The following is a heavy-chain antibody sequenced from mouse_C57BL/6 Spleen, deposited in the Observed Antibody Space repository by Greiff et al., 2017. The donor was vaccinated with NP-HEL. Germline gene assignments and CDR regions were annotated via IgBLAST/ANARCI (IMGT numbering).Heavy chain of an antibody. CDR1: GYTFTSYW. J-gene: IGHJ2*01. D-gene: IGHD1-2*01. V-gene: IGHV1-61*01. CDR3: ERGYYFFDY. CDR2: IYPSDSET. Sequence: QVQLQQPGAELVRPGSSVKLSCKASGYTFTSYWMDWVKQRPGQGLEWIGNIYPSDSETHYNQKFKDKATLTVDKSSSTAYMQLSSLTSEDSAVYYCERGYYFFDYWGKGTTLTVSS.